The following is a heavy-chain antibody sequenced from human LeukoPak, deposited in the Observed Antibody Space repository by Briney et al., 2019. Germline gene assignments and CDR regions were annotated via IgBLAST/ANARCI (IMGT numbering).Heavy chain of an antibody. D-gene: IGHD4-17*01. J-gene: IGHJ4*02. Sequence: GGSLRLSCAASGFTFSSYAMSWVRQAPGKGLEWVSSISGRGGSTYYADSVKGRFTISRDNAKNSLYLQMNSLRAEDTAVYYCARDGLTTTPFDYWGQGTLVTVSS. CDR1: GFTFSSYA. CDR2: ISGRGGST. V-gene: IGHV3-23*01. CDR3: ARDGLTTTPFDY.